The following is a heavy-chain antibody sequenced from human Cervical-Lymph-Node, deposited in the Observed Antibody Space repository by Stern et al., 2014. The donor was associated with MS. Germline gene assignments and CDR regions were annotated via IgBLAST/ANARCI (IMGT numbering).Heavy chain of an antibody. Sequence: LQLQESGPGLVKPSETLSLTCTVSGGSISSSSYYWGWIRQPPGKGLEWIGSIYYSGSTYYNPSLKSRVTISVDPSKTQFSLKLSSVTAADTAVYYCARHKGSGLRNFDYWGQGTLVTVSS. V-gene: IGHV4-39*01. J-gene: IGHJ4*02. CDR2: IYYSGST. D-gene: IGHD6-19*01. CDR3: ARHKGSGLRNFDY. CDR1: GGSISSSSYY.